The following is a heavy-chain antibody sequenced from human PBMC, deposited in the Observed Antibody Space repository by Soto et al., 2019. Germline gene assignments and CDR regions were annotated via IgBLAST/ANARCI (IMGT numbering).Heavy chain of an antibody. Sequence: PGESLKISCKGSGYSFTSYWISWVRQMPGTGLERMGRIDSSDSYTNYSPSFQGHVTISADKSISTACLQWSSPNASDTPMYYCARHGCSSTSCYPHPRYYYGMDVWGQGTTVTVSS. CDR2: IDSSDSYT. CDR3: ARHGCSSTSCYPHPRYYYGMDV. CDR1: GYSFTSYW. J-gene: IGHJ6*02. V-gene: IGHV5-10-1*01. D-gene: IGHD2-2*01.